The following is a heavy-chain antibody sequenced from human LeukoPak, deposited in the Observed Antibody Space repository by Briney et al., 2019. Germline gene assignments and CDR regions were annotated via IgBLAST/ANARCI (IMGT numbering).Heavy chain of an antibody. V-gene: IGHV1-2*02. CDR3: ARYYDSSGTYYFDY. CDR1: GYTFTGYY. J-gene: IGHJ4*02. D-gene: IGHD3-22*01. Sequence: ASVKVSCKASGYTFTGYYMHWVRQAPGQGPEWMGWINPNSGGTNYAQKFQGRVTMTRDTSISTAYMELSRLRSDDTAVYYCARYYDSSGTYYFDYWGQGTLVTVSS. CDR2: INPNSGGT.